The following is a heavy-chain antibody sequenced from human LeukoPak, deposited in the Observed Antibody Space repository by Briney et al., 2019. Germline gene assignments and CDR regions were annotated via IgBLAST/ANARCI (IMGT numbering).Heavy chain of an antibody. J-gene: IGHJ4*02. CDR3: ARSGGNSVAGDY. Sequence: GSLRLSCAASGFTFSSYAMHWVRQAPGKGLEWVAVISYDGSNKYYGDSVKGRFTISRDNSKNTLYLQMNSLRDEDTAVYYCARSGGNSVAGDYWGQGTLVTVSS. CDR2: ISYDGSNK. D-gene: IGHD4-23*01. V-gene: IGHV3-30*03. CDR1: GFTFSSYA.